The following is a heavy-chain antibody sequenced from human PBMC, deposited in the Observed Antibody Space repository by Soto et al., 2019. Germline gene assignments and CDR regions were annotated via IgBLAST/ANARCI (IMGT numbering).Heavy chain of an antibody. CDR2: ISAYNGKT. CDR3: ARGGDVNYYHGMDV. J-gene: IGHJ6*02. V-gene: IGHV1-18*01. Sequence: QVQLVQSGGEVKKPGASVKLSCTASGYTFTSYGISRVRQAPGQGLEWMGWISAYNGKTNYAQNVQGRVTMTTDTSTRTAYMDLRSLRSDDTAVYYCARGGDVNYYHGMDVWGQGTTGTVAS. CDR1: GYTFTSYG. D-gene: IGHD5-12*01.